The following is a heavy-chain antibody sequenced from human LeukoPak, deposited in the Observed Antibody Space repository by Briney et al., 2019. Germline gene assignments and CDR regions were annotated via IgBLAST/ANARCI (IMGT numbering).Heavy chain of an antibody. CDR1: GGSISSGDYY. Sequence: SQTLSLTCTVSGGSISSGDYYWSWIRQPPGKGLEWIGYIYYSGSTYYNPSLKSRVTISVDTSKNQFSLKLSSVTAADTAVYYCAKGEGVVPAAMKFDPWGQGTLVTVSS. CDR3: AKGEGVVPAAMKFDP. J-gene: IGHJ5*02. D-gene: IGHD2-2*01. CDR2: IYYSGST. V-gene: IGHV4-30-4*08.